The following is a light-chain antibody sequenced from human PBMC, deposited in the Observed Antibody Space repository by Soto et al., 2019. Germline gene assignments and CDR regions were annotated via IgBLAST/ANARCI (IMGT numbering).Light chain of an antibody. J-gene: IGKJ4*02. Sequence: IMLGQSAGTLSLSPGQRGTLSCRGTXIASRTYLEWFQQKPGRSPRLLIXYQXTRATGIPDRFSGSGSGRDFTLTISGLEPEDFAVYYCRQYDVTSTNTFGGGTKVDIK. CDR3: RQYDVTSTNT. CDR2: YQX. V-gene: IGKV3-20*01. CDR1: XIASRTY.